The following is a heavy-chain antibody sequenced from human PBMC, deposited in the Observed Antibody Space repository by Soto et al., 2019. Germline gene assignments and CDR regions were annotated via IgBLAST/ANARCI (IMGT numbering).Heavy chain of an antibody. V-gene: IGHV1-3*01. Sequence: ASVKVSCKASGYTFTSYAMHWVRQAPGQRLEWMGGINAGNRNTKYSQKFQGRVTITRDTSASTAHMELSSLGSQDTAVYYCARDGYSSGSDAFAIGGPGTMVTVSS. CDR2: INAGNRNT. J-gene: IGHJ3*02. CDR3: ARDGYSSGSDAFAI. CDR1: GYTFTSYA. D-gene: IGHD6-19*01.